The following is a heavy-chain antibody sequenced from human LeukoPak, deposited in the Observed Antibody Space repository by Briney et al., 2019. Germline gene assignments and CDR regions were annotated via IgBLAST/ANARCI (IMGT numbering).Heavy chain of an antibody. CDR3: ASDTVDTAVGIDY. CDR2: INSDGSSI. J-gene: IGHJ4*02. Sequence: PGGSLTLSCAASGFTFSRHWMHWVRQVPGKGLVWVSRINSDGSSISYADSVKGRFTISRDNAKNTLYLQMNSLRVEDTAVYHCASDTVDTAVGIDYWGQGTLVTVSS. CDR1: GFTFSRHW. D-gene: IGHD5-18*01. V-gene: IGHV3-74*01.